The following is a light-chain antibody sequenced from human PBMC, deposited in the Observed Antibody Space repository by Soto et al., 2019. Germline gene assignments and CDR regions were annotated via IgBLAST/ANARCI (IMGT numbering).Light chain of an antibody. CDR3: QQRDKWPRT. Sequence: EIVLTQSPATLSLSPGERATLSCRASQSVSSYLAWYQHKPGQAPRLLIYGASNRATDIPARFSGRGSGTDFTLTISSLESGDSAIYYCQQRDKWPRTFGQGTKLAIK. CDR2: GAS. CDR1: QSVSSY. J-gene: IGKJ2*01. V-gene: IGKV3-11*01.